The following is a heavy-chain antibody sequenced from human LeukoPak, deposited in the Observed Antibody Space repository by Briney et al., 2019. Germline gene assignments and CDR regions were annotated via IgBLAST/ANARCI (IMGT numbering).Heavy chain of an antibody. CDR2: INWNGGST. CDR3: AGDYCGGDCYPFDY. CDR1: GFTFDDYG. D-gene: IGHD2-21*02. Sequence: GGSLRLSCAVSGFTFDDYGMSWVRQAPGKGLEWVSGINWNGGSTGYADSVKGRFTISRDNAKKSVYLKMNSLRGEDTALYYCAGDYCGGDCYPFDYWGQGTLVTVSS. V-gene: IGHV3-20*04. J-gene: IGHJ4*02.